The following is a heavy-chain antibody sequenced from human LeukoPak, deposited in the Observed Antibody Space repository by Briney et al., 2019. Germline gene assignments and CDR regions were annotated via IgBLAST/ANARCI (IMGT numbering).Heavy chain of an antibody. J-gene: IGHJ4*02. CDR2: IYSTGTT. CDR3: GRDSGFWLY. D-gene: IGHD3-22*01. CDR1: GDSITSGS. V-gene: IGHV4-39*07. Sequence: SETLSLTCTVSGDSITSGSWGWIRQTPGKGLVWIGNIYSTGTTSYNPSVKSRVTMSVDTSKNQFSLKLDSVTAADTAVYYCGRDSGFWLYWGQGTLVTVSS.